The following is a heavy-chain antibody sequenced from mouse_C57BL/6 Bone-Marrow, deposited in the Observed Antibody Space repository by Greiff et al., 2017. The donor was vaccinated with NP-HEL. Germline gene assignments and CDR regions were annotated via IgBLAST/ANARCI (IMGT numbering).Heavy chain of an antibody. J-gene: IGHJ2*01. CDR3: AREGLLWLRLYYFDY. Sequence: QVQLQQSGPELVKPGASVKLSCKASGYTFTSYWMHWVKQRPGQGLEWIGNINPSNGGTNYNEKFKSKATLTVDKSSSTAYMQLSSLTSEDSAVYYCAREGLLWLRLYYFDYWGQGTTLTVSS. V-gene: IGHV1-53*01. CDR1: GYTFTSYW. D-gene: IGHD2-9*01. CDR2: INPSNGGT.